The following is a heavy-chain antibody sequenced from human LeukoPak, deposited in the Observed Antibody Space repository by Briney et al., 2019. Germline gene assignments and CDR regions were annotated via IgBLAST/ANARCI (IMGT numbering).Heavy chain of an antibody. CDR1: GGTFSSYA. V-gene: IGHV1-69*04. D-gene: IGHD6-19*01. CDR2: IIPIFGIA. CDR3: ARDSSGWYLWFDP. J-gene: IGHJ5*02. Sequence: PPASVKVSCKASGGTFSSYAISWVRQAPGQGLEWMGRIIPIFGIANYAQKFQGRVTITADKSTSTAYMGLSSLRSEDTAVYYCARDSSGWYLWFDPWGQGTLVTVSS.